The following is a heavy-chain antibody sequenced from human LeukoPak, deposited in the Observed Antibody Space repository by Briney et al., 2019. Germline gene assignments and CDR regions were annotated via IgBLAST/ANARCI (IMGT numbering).Heavy chain of an antibody. D-gene: IGHD6-13*01. CDR2: ISWNSGSI. Sequence: GGSLRLSCAASGFTFDDYAMHWVRQAPGKGLGWVSGISWNSGSIGYADSVKGRFTISRDNAKNSLYLQMNSLRAEDTALYYCAKDISSSLSSPGFDPWGQGTLVTVSS. CDR3: AKDISSSLSSPGFDP. V-gene: IGHV3-9*01. CDR1: GFTFDDYA. J-gene: IGHJ5*02.